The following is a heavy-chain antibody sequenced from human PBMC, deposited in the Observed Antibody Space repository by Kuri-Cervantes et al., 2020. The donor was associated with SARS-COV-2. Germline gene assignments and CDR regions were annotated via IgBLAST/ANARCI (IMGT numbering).Heavy chain of an antibody. V-gene: IGHV3-33*01. CDR3: ADIGASPLW. J-gene: IGHJ4*02. D-gene: IGHD1-26*01. CDR2: IWYDGSNK. Sequence: SCKASGFTFSSYGMHWVRQAPGKGLEWVAVIWYDGSNKYYADSVKGRFTISRDNSKNTLYLQMNSLKIEDTAVYFCADIGASPLWGGQGTLVTVSS. CDR1: GFTFSSYG.